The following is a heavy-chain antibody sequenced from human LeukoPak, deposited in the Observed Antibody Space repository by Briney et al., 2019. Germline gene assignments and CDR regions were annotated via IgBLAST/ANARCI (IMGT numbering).Heavy chain of an antibody. D-gene: IGHD2-2*01. V-gene: IGHV1-18*01. CDR3: ARVNQLLSKVYYYYHYGMDV. CDR2: ISAYNGNT. Sequence: ASVKVSCKASGYTFTSYGISWVRQAPGQGLEWMGWISAYNGNTNYAQKLQGRVTMTTDASTSTAYMALRSLRSDDTAVYYCARVNQLLSKVYYYYHYGMDVWGQGTTVTVSS. J-gene: IGHJ6*02. CDR1: GYTFTSYG.